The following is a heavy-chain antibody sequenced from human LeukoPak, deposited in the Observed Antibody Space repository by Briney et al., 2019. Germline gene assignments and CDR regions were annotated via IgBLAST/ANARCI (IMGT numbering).Heavy chain of an antibody. J-gene: IGHJ3*02. D-gene: IGHD6-19*01. CDR2: IYPGDSGT. CDR1: GYSFISYW. Sequence: PGESLKISCVGSGYSFISYWIAWVRQMPGKGLEWMGIIYPGDSGTTYSPSFQGQVTISADKSISTAYLQWSSLKASDTAIYYCATGYGSGRGAFDIWGQGTMVSVSS. V-gene: IGHV5-51*01. CDR3: ATGYGSGRGAFDI.